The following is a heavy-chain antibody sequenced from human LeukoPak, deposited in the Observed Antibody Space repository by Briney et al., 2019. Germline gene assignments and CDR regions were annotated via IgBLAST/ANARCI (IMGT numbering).Heavy chain of an antibody. CDR3: ASSLPPSSYYYYMDV. Sequence: PSETLSLTCTVSGGSISSYYWSCIRQPAGKGLEWIGRIYTSGSTNYNPSLKSRVTMSVDTSKNQFSLKLSSVTAADTAVYYCASSLPPSSYYYYMDVWGKGTTVTVSS. D-gene: IGHD3-16*02. J-gene: IGHJ6*03. V-gene: IGHV4-4*07. CDR2: IYTSGST. CDR1: GGSISSYY.